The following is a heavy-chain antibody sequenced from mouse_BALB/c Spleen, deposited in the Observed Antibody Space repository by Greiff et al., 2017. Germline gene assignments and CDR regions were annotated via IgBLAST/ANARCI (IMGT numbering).Heavy chain of an antibody. Sequence: EVQLVESGGGLVKPGGSLKLSCAASGFTFSSYAMSWVRQSPEKRLEWVAEISSGGSYTYYPDTVTGRFTISRDNAKNTLYLEMSSLRSEDTAMYYCARGDYDVYAMDYWGQGTSVTVSS. D-gene: IGHD2-4*01. CDR3: ARGDYDVYAMDY. CDR2: ISSGGSYT. CDR1: GFTFSSYA. J-gene: IGHJ4*01. V-gene: IGHV5-9-4*01.